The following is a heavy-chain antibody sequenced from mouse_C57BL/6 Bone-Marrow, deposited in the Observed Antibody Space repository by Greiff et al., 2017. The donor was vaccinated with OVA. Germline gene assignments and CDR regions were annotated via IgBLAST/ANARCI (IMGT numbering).Heavy chain of an antibody. J-gene: IGHJ4*01. CDR1: GYTFTSYW. D-gene: IGHD2-5*01. Sequence: QVQLQQPGAELVKPGASVKLSCKASGYTFTSYWMQWVKQRPGQGLEWIGEIDPSDSYTNYNQKFKGKATLTVDTSSGTAYMQLSSLTSEDSAVYYCARDYSNYLHAMDYWGQGTSVTVSS. CDR3: ARDYSNYLHAMDY. CDR2: IDPSDSYT. V-gene: IGHV1-50*01.